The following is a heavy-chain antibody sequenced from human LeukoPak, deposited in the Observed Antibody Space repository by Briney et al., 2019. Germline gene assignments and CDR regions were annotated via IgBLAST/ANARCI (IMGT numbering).Heavy chain of an antibody. D-gene: IGHD1-26*01. Sequence: GGSLRLSCAGSGFTFSTSWMHWVRQAPGKALVWFSRINDDGSTINYADSVKGRFTISRDNAKNTLYLQMSSLRAEDTALYYCARALGSSSDYWGQGTLVSVSS. CDR2: INDDGSTI. CDR1: GFTFSTSW. V-gene: IGHV3-74*01. CDR3: ARALGSSSDY. J-gene: IGHJ4*02.